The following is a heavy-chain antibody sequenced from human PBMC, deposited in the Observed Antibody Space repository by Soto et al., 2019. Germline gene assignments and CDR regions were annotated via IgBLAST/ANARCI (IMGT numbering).Heavy chain of an antibody. CDR2: ISSDGFNK. J-gene: IGHJ4*02. CDR3: ARAGPEYEILTGSDY. D-gene: IGHD3-9*01. V-gene: IGHV3-30*03. CDR1: GFTFSVYA. Sequence: QVQLVESGGGVVQPGKSLTLSCAASGFTFSVYAAHWVRQAPGKGLEWVAVISSDGFNKYYADSVKGRFTISRDNSKNTLSLPMDRMRAEDTAVYYCARAGPEYEILTGSDYWGQGTLVTVAS.